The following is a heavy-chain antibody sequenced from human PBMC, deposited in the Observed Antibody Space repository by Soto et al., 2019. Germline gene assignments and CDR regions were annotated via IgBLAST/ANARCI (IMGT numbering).Heavy chain of an antibody. V-gene: IGHV4-31*02. CDR2: IYYSGST. J-gene: IGHJ3*02. CDR3: ARVPREFGELSGDAFDI. D-gene: IGHD3-10*01. CDR1: GGSISSGGYY. Sequence: SGGSISSGGYYWSWIRQHPGKGLEWIGYIYYSGSTYYNPSLKSRVTISVDTSKNQFSLKLSSVTAADTAVYYCARVPREFGELSGDAFDIRGQGTMVTVSS.